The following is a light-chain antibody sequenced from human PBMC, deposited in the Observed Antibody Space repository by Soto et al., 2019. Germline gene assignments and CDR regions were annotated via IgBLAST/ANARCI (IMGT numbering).Light chain of an antibody. CDR3: QQYYRSCT. CDR1: QSVTDW. J-gene: IGKJ2*02. CDR2: DAS. Sequence: DIQLTQSPSTLSASVGDRVTITCRASQSVTDWLTWYQQKPGKAPKRLIYDASSLQSGVPSRFIGSRSGTEFSLTLSSLQPYDFATYYCQQYYRSCTFGQGTKVEIK. V-gene: IGKV1-5*01.